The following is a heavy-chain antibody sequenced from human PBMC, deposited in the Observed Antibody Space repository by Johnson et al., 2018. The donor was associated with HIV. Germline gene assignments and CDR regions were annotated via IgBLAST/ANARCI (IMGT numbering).Heavy chain of an antibody. J-gene: IGHJ3*01. CDR1: GFNFDDHA. V-gene: IGHV3-43D*03. D-gene: IGHD1-26*01. CDR3: AKGGDTTGYWYHSSP. Sequence: VQLVESGGGLVQPGGSLRLSCAASGFNFDDHAMHWVRQAPGNGLEWVSLIRWDGAITSYVDSVKGRFTISRDNSRNSLYLQMNSLRAEDTALYYCAKGGDTTGYWYHSSPWGQGTMVTVAS. CDR2: IRWDGAIT.